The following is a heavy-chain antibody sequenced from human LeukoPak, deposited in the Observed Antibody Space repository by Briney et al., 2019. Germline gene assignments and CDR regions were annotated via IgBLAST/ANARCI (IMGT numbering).Heavy chain of an antibody. CDR3: ARAHGRIVGATGYYYYYMDV. Sequence: ASVKVSCKASGYTFTGYYMHWVRQAPGQGLEWMGWINPNSGGTNYAQKFQGRVTMTRDTSISTAYMELSRLRSDGTAVYYCARAHGRIVGATGYYYYYMDVWGKGTTVTVSS. V-gene: IGHV1-2*02. D-gene: IGHD1-26*01. CDR1: GYTFTGYY. CDR2: INPNSGGT. J-gene: IGHJ6*03.